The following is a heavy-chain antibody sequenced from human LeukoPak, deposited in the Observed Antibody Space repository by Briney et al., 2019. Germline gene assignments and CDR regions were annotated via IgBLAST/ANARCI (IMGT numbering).Heavy chain of an antibody. CDR2: IYYSGST. V-gene: IGHV4-39*01. D-gene: IGHD3-10*01. CDR3: ARLWRITMVRGVIIKGTFDY. CDR1: GFTFSTYS. Sequence: PGGSLRLSCAASGFTFSTYSMTWVRQAPGKGLEWIGSIYYSGSTYYNPSLKSRVTISVDTSKNQFSLKLSSVTAADTAVYYCARLWRITMVRGVIIKGTFDYWGQGTLVTVSS. J-gene: IGHJ4*02.